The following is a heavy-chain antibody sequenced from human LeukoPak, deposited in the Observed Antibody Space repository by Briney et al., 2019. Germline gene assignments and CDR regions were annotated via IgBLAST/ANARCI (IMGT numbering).Heavy chain of an antibody. CDR3: AKDVLGSYYGLDY. V-gene: IGHV3-23*01. CDR2: ISGGGGST. CDR1: GFTFSSYA. Sequence: GGSLRLSCAASGFTFSSYAMSWVRQAPGKGLEWVSAISGGGGSTYYADSVKGRFTISRDNSKNTLYLQMNSLRAEDTAVYYWAKDVLGSYYGLDYWGQGTLVTVSS. J-gene: IGHJ4*02. D-gene: IGHD1-26*01.